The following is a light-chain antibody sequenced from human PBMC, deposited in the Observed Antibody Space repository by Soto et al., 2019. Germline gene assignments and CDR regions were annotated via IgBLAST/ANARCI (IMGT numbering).Light chain of an antibody. CDR1: QSVSSTF. CDR2: DSS. J-gene: IGKJ1*01. V-gene: IGKV3-20*01. CDR3: QQYESLPRT. Sequence: EIVLTQSPGTLSLSPGERATLSCRASQSVSSTFLGWYQQKPGQAPVLLINDSSYRATGIPNRFSGSAAGTDFTITTSRLAPEDFAVYYCQQYESLPRTFGQGTKVEIK.